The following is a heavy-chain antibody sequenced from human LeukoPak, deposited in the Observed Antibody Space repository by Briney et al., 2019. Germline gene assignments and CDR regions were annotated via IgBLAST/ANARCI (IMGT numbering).Heavy chain of an antibody. J-gene: IGHJ5*02. D-gene: IGHD6-13*01. CDR2: ILYDGTSQ. CDR1: GFTFSTYA. Sequence: GRSLRLSCAASGFTFSTYAMHWVRQAPGKGLEWVAVILYDGTSQYYADSVKGRFTISRDNAKNTLYLQMNSLRAEDTAVYYCAREDSSNWYGREKNWFDPWGQGTLVTVSS. CDR3: AREDSSNWYGREKNWFDP. V-gene: IGHV3-30-3*01.